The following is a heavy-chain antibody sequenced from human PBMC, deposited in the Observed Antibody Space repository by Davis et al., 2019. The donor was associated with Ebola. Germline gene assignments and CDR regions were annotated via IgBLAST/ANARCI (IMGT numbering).Heavy chain of an antibody. CDR3: ARDPGLGEFDY. J-gene: IGHJ4*02. CDR1: GYTFTSYY. D-gene: IGHD3-16*01. V-gene: IGHV1-46*01. Sequence: ASVKVSCKASGYTFTSYYMHWVRQAPGQGLEWMGIINPSGGSTSYAQKFQGRVTITRDTSASTAYMELSSLRSEDTAVYYCARDPGLGEFDYWGQGTLVTVSS. CDR2: INPSGGST.